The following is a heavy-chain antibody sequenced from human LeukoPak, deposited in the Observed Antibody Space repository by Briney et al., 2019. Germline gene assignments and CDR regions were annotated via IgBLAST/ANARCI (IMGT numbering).Heavy chain of an antibody. J-gene: IGHJ4*02. CDR1: GFTFSNYG. V-gene: IGHV3-33*01. Sequence: YPGGSLRLSCAASGFTFSNYGMHWVRQAPGKGLEWVAVIWYDGSNKYYADSVKGRFTISRDNSKNTLYLQMNSLRAEDTAVYYCARGPVAGSYFDYWGQGTLVTVSS. CDR2: IWYDGSNK. D-gene: IGHD6-19*01. CDR3: ARGPVAGSYFDY.